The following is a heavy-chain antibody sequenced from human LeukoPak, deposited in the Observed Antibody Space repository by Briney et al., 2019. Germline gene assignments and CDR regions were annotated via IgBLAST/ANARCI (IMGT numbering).Heavy chain of an antibody. CDR2: ISGYNGNT. Sequence: ASVKVSCKASGYTFTSYGISWVRQAPGQGLEWMGWISGYNGNTNYAQKIQGRVTMTTDTSTSTAYMELRSLRSDDTAVYYCARATHRTGDAFDIWGQGTMVTISS. V-gene: IGHV1-18*01. J-gene: IGHJ3*02. CDR3: ARATHRTGDAFDI. D-gene: IGHD3-10*01. CDR1: GYTFTSYG.